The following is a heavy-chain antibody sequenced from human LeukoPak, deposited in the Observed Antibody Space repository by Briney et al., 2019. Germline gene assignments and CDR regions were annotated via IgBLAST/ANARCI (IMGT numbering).Heavy chain of an antibody. Sequence: GRSLRLSRAASGFTFSSYAMHWVRQAPGKGLEWVAVISYDGSNKYYADSVKGRFTISRDNSKNTLYLQMNSLRAEDTAVYYCARDFSPGSTSHYYYYYGMDVWGQGTTVTVSS. J-gene: IGHJ6*02. CDR3: ARDFSPGSTSHYYYYYGMDV. CDR1: GFTFSSYA. V-gene: IGHV3-30*04. CDR2: ISYDGSNK. D-gene: IGHD2-2*01.